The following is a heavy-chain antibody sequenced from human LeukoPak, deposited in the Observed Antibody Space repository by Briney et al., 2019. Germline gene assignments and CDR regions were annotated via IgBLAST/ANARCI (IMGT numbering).Heavy chain of an antibody. CDR3: ARESSGYYYYYYYYMDV. CDR2: ISYDGSNK. Sequence: GGSLRLSCAASGFTFSRYGMHWVRQAPGKGLEWVAVISYDGSNKYYADSVKGRFTISRDNAKNTLYLQMNSLRAEDTAVYYCARESSGYYYYYYYYMDVWGKGTTVTISS. CDR1: GFTFSRYG. D-gene: IGHD3-22*01. V-gene: IGHV3-30*03. J-gene: IGHJ6*03.